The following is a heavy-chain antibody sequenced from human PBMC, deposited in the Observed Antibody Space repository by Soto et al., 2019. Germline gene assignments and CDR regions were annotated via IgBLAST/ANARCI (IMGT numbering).Heavy chain of an antibody. CDR2: ISSGGYI. D-gene: IGHD2-15*01. Sequence: PGGSLRLSCAASGFNFNSYSINWVRQAPGKRLEWLSSISSGGYIVSTDSVRGRFTISRDNAKNSVYLQINSLKAGDTAVYFCARDCSGGSCYPGMDVWGQGTTVPVS. J-gene: IGHJ6*02. V-gene: IGHV3-21*01. CDR1: GFNFNSYS. CDR3: ARDCSGGSCYPGMDV.